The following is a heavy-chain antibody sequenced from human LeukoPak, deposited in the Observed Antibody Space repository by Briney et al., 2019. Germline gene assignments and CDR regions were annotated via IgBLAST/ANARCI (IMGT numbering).Heavy chain of an antibody. D-gene: IGHD1-26*01. Sequence: GASVKVSCKVSGYTLTELSMHWVRQAPGKGLEWMGGFDPEDGETIYAQKFQGRVTMTRDTSTSTVYMELSSLRSEDTAVYYCANTKSGSYSFDWGQGTLVTVSS. V-gene: IGHV1-24*01. J-gene: IGHJ4*02. CDR1: GYTLTELS. CDR3: ANTKSGSYSFD. CDR2: FDPEDGET.